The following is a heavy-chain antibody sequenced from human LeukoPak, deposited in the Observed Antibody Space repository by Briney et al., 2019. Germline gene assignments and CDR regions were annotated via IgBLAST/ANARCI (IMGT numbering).Heavy chain of an antibody. V-gene: IGHV6-1*01. CDR3: ARVSWLVPFYAFDI. CDR1: GDSVSSNSVA. CDR2: TYYRSKWYN. J-gene: IGHJ3*02. Sequence: QSQTLSLTCAISGDSVSSNSVAWNWIRQSPSRGLEWLGRTYYRSKWYNDYAVSVKSRITINPDTSKNQFSLQLNSVTPEDTAVYYCARVSWLVPFYAFDIWGQGTMVTVSS. D-gene: IGHD6-19*01.